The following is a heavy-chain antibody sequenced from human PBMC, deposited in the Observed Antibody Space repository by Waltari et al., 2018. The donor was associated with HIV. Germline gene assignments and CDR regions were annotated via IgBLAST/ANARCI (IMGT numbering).Heavy chain of an antibody. J-gene: IGHJ4*02. CDR3: ARDFGTYDSGWYIFDY. CDR1: GGSIGSSSYY. V-gene: IGHV4-39*07. CDR2: IYYSGTT. Sequence: QLQLQESGPGLVKPSETLSLTCTVSGGSIGSSSYYWGWIRQPPGKGLEWIGNIYYSGTTYYNPSLKSRVTISVDTPKNQFSLKLSSVTTADTAVYYCARDFGTYDSGWYIFDYWGQGTLVTVSS. D-gene: IGHD6-19*01.